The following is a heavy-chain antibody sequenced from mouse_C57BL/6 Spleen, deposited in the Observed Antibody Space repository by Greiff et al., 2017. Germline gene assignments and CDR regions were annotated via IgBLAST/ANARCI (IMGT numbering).Heavy chain of an antibody. J-gene: IGHJ4*01. CDR3: ANYYGRDYAMDY. CDR1: GFSLTSYG. CDR2: IWSGGST. Sequence: VKLMESGPGLVQPSQSLSITCTVSGFSLTSYGVHWVRQSPGKGLEWLGVIWSGGSTDYNAAFISRLSISKDNSKSQVFFKMNSLQADDTAIYYCANYYGRDYAMDYWGQGTSVTVSS. D-gene: IGHD1-1*01. V-gene: IGHV2-2*01.